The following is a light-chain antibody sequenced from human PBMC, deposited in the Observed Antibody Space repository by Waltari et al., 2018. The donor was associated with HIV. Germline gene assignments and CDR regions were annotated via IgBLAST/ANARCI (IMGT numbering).Light chain of an antibody. CDR1: SSNIGRNS. J-gene: IGLJ3*02. CDR2: DNN. Sequence: QSVLTQPPSVSAAPGQKVTISCSGSSSNIGRNSVSWYQQLPGTAPKLLIYDNNKRPLGIPDRFSGSKSGTSATLGITGLQTGDEADYYCGTWDNSLRTWVFGGGTKLTVL. CDR3: GTWDNSLRTWV. V-gene: IGLV1-51*01.